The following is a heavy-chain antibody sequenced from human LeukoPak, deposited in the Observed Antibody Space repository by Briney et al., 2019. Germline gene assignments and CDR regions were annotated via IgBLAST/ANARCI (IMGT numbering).Heavy chain of an antibody. CDR2: ISYDGSNK. CDR3: ARDRYPCSGYEFDC. Sequence: GGSLRLSCAASGFTFSSYGMHWVRQAPGKGLEWVAVISYDGSNKYYADSVKGRFTISRDNSKNTLYLQMNSLRAEDTAVYYCARDRYPCSGYEFDCWGQGTLVTVSS. J-gene: IGHJ4*02. D-gene: IGHD5-12*01. CDR1: GFTFSSYG. V-gene: IGHV3-30*19.